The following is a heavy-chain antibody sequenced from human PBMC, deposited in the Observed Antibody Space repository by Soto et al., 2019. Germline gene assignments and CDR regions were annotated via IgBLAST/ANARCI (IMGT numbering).Heavy chain of an antibody. J-gene: IGHJ4*02. D-gene: IGHD3-3*01. CDR1: GFTFSNAW. V-gene: IGHV3-15*07. CDR3: TTDVRTYYDFWSGYYSIDY. CDR2: IKSKTDGGTT. Sequence: GGSLRLSCAASGFTFSNAWMNWVRQAPGKGLEWVGRIKSKTDGGTTDYAAPVKGRFTISRDDSKNTLYLQMNSLKTEDTAVYYCTTDVRTYYDFWSGYYSIDYWGQGTLVTVSS.